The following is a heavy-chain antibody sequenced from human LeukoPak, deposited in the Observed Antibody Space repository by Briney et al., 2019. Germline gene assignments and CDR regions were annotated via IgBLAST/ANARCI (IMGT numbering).Heavy chain of an antibody. V-gene: IGHV1-2*02. CDR3: ARSKAYYYDSSGYYHAHDS. Sequence: ASVNVSCKASGYTFTGYYMHWVRQAPGQGLEGMGWINPNSGGTNYAQKFQGRVTMTRDTSISTASMELSMLRSDDTAVYYCARSKAYYYDSSGYYHAHDSWGQGTLVTVSS. CDR1: GYTFTGYY. D-gene: IGHD3-22*01. J-gene: IGHJ4*02. CDR2: INPNSGGT.